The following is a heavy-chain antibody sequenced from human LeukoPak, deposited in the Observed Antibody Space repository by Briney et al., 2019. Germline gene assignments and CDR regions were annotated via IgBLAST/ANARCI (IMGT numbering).Heavy chain of an antibody. CDR3: ARGDGEHYYYYMDV. V-gene: IGHV1-46*01. J-gene: IGHJ6*03. D-gene: IGHD3-10*01. Sequence: ASVKISCKASGYTFTTYYMHWVRQAPGQGLEWMGMINPSGGSTSYAQKFQGRVTMTRDTFTSTVYMELSSLRSEDTAVYYCARGDGEHYYYYMDVWAKGTTVTVSS. CDR2: INPSGGST. CDR1: GYTFTTYY.